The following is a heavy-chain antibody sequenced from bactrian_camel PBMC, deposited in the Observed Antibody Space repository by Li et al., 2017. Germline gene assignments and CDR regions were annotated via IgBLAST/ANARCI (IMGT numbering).Heavy chain of an antibody. V-gene: IGHV3S10*01. CDR3: ATYDVMVGGGCLLREDVYDY. CDR1: GYRYDTYC. D-gene: IGHD3*01. Sequence: DVQLVESGGGSVQAGGSLRLSCAAPGYRYDTYCMGWFRQAPGKAREGIAVIDSDGDTAYAESMKDRFTISRDDAKNTVFLQMSSLKPEDTAIYYCATYDVMVGGGCLLREDVYDYWGQGTQVTVS. J-gene: IGHJ4*01. CDR2: IDSDGDT.